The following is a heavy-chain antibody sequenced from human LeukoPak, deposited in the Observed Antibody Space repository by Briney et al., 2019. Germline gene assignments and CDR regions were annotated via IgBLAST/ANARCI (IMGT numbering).Heavy chain of an antibody. V-gene: IGHV4-59*01. D-gene: IGHD4-17*01. Sequence: SETMSLXCTVSGGSISSYYWSWILKPPGKGLEWIGYIYYSGSTNYNPSPKSRVTISVDTSKNQFSLKLSPVTAADTAVYYCARVGIYGDLFDYWGQGTLVTVSS. CDR1: GGSISSYY. CDR2: IYYSGST. J-gene: IGHJ4*02. CDR3: ARVGIYGDLFDY.